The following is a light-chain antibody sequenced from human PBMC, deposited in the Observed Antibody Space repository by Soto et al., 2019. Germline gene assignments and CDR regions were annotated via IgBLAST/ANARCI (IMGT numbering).Light chain of an antibody. CDR2: GAS. J-gene: IGKJ1*01. CDR3: QQYGGSRWT. Sequence: EIVLTQSPGTLSLSPGERATLSCRASQSVSSTYLAWYQQKPGPAPRLLIYGASNRATGIPDRFSGSWSGTDFTITISRLESEDFAVYYCQQYGGSRWTFGQGTRVDI. V-gene: IGKV3-20*01. CDR1: QSVSSTY.